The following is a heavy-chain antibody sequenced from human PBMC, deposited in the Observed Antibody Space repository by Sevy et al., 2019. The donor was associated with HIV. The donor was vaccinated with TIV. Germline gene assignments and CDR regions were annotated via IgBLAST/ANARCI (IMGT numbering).Heavy chain of an antibody. J-gene: IGHJ4*02. CDR2: ISYDGSNK. CDR3: ARDAVKASGHYYDSSGYYFDY. CDR1: GFTFSSYA. D-gene: IGHD3-22*01. V-gene: IGHV3-30-3*01. Sequence: GGSLRLSCAASGFTFSSYAMHWVRQAPGKGLEWVAVISYDGSNKYYADSVKGRFTISRDNSKNTLYLQMNSLRAEDTAVYYCARDAVKASGHYYDSSGYYFDYWGQGTLVTVSS.